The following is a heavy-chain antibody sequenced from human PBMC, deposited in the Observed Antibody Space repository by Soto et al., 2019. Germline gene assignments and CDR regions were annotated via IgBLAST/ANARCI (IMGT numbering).Heavy chain of an antibody. CDR1: GYSFTSYW. J-gene: IGHJ6*02. CDR2: IYPGDSDT. Sequence: GESLKISCKGSGYSFTSYWIGWVRQMPGKGLEWMGIIYPGDSDTRYSPSFQGQVTISADKSISTAYLQWSSLKASDTAMYYCASIAISADPSYYYGMDVWGQGTTVTVSS. V-gene: IGHV5-51*01. CDR3: ASIAISADPSYYYGMDV. D-gene: IGHD2-21*01.